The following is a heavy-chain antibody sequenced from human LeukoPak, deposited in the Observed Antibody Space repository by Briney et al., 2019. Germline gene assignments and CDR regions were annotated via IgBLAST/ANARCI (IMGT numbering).Heavy chain of an antibody. CDR1: GGSIRSSSYY. D-gene: IGHD3-3*01. Sequence: PSETLSLNCPVSGGSIRSSSYYLGWVRQPPGKGLGGVGGIYYSGSTYYNPSLKSRVTISVDTSKNQFSLKLSSVTAADTAVYYCARRYDFWSGYPYGMDVWGQGTTVTVSS. J-gene: IGHJ6*02. CDR3: ARRYDFWSGYPYGMDV. V-gene: IGHV4-39*01. CDR2: IYYSGST.